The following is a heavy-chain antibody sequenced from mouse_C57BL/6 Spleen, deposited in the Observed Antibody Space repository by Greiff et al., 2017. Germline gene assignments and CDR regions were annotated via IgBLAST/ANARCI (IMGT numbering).Heavy chain of an antibody. V-gene: IGHV1-59*01. CDR3: ARYTTVVATDY. CDR1: GYNFTSYW. J-gene: IGHJ2*01. Sequence: QVQLQQPGAELVRPGTSVKLSCKASGYNFTSYWMHWVKQRPGQGLEWIGVIDPSDSYTNYNHKFKGKATLTADTSSSTADMQLSSLTSEDSAVYYCARYTTVVATDYWGQGTTLTGSS. D-gene: IGHD1-1*01. CDR2: IDPSDSYT.